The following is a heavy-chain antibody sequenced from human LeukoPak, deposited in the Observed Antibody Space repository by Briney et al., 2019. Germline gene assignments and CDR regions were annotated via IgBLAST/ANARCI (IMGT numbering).Heavy chain of an antibody. CDR2: ISSNSAYI. J-gene: IGHJ3*02. CDR1: GFTFSDYS. V-gene: IGHV3-21*01. Sequence: GGSLRVSCVASGFTFSDYSMNWVRQAPGKGLEWVSSISSNSAYIYYVDSLRGRFTVSRDNAKSSLFLQMNSLRVEDTAVYYCARAHCSGRGCYQRYDGFDIWGQGTVVTVSS. D-gene: IGHD2-15*01. CDR3: ARAHCSGRGCYQRYDGFDI.